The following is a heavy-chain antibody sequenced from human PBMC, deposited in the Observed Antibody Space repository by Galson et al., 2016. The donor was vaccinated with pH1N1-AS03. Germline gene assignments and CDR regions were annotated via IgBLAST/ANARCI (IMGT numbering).Heavy chain of an antibody. D-gene: IGHD5-12*01. V-gene: IGHV1-69*11. CDR2: IIPIMSKT. Sequence: SVKVSCKASGGTFNSYSFTWVRQAPGQGLEWMGRIIPIMSKTDYAQKFQGRVTIAADGTSTAYMEPTSLRSDDTAVYFCATYHHNSGYALTSWGQGTLVSVSS. J-gene: IGHJ5*02. CDR1: GGTFNSYS. CDR3: ATYHHNSGYALTS.